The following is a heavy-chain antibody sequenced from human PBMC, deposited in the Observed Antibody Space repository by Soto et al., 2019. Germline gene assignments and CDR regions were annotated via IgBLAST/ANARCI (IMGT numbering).Heavy chain of an antibody. CDR2: IFYSGTI. D-gene: IGHD5-12*01. Sequence: QLHLQESGPGLVKPSETLSLTCTVSGGSIRSSNSYWGWIRQPPGKGLEWIGCIFYSGTIYYNASLKSRVSISLDTSKNQLSLKLSSVTAADTAVYYCGRHPGYRPFDPWGQGTLVTVSS. J-gene: IGHJ5*02. CDR3: GRHPGYRPFDP. V-gene: IGHV4-39*01. CDR1: GGSIRSSNSY.